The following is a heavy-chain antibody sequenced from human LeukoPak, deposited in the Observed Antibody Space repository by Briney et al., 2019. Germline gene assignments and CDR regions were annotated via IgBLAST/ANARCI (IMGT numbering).Heavy chain of an antibody. Sequence: GGSLRLSCAASGFTFSSYEMNWVRQAPGKGLEWVSYISSSGSTTYYADSVKGRFTISRDNSKNTLYLQMNSLRAEDTAVYYCAKVLRWTSGLREHDAFDIWGQGTMVTVSS. D-gene: IGHD5-12*01. CDR3: AKVLRWTSGLREHDAFDI. V-gene: IGHV3-48*03. J-gene: IGHJ3*02. CDR1: GFTFSSYE. CDR2: ISSSGSTT.